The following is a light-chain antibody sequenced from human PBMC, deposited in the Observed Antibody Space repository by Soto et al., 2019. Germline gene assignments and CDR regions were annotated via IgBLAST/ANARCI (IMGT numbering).Light chain of an antibody. J-gene: IGKJ4*01. CDR1: QSISSY. CDR2: AAS. V-gene: IGKV1-39*01. CDR3: QQSYSTPLT. Sequence: DIQMTQSPSSLSASVGDRVTITCRASQSISSYLNWYQQKPGKAPKLLIYAASSLQSGVPSRFSGSGSGTDFTLTISSLQPEDFATYYCQQSYSTPLTFGGWNKVESK.